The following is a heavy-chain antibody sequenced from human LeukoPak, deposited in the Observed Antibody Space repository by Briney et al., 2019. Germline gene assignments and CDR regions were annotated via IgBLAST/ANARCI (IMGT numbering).Heavy chain of an antibody. Sequence: GGSLRLSCVASGFNFDIFAMSWVRQSPGGGLEWVASLGRSGGSKNYADSVRGRFTISRDNSKNTLFLQMNSLRVEDSAIYYCAKGEMATSNWGQGTLVTVSS. CDR3: AKGEMATSN. CDR1: GFNFDIFA. D-gene: IGHD5-24*01. CDR2: LGRSGGSK. J-gene: IGHJ4*02. V-gene: IGHV3-23*01.